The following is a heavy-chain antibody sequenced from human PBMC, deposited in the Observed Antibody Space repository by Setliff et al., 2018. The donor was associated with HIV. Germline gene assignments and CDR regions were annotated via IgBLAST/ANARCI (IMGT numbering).Heavy chain of an antibody. CDR3: AKDGYSIAVAGINAFDI. CDR1: GFTFSSYA. V-gene: IGHV3-23*01. Sequence: GGSLRLSCASSGFTFSSYAMTWVRQAPGKGLECVAVISGSGGDTYYADSVKGRFVISREKSKSTLYLQMNSRRAEDTAVYYCAKDGYSIAVAGINAFDIWGQGTMVTVSS. CDR2: ISGSGGDT. J-gene: IGHJ3*02. D-gene: IGHD6-19*01.